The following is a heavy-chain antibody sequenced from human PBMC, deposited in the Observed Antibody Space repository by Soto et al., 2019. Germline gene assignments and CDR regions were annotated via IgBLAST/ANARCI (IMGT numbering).Heavy chain of an antibody. CDR1: GYTFTSYG. V-gene: IGHV1-18*01. D-gene: IGHD3-10*01. CDR3: ARDPYYYGSGSYYGSGGEFDP. J-gene: IGHJ5*02. CDR2: ISAYNGNT. Sequence: GASVKVSCKASGYTFTSYGISWVRQAPGQGLGWMGWISAYNGNTNYAQKLQGRVTMTTDTSTSTAYMELRSLRSDDTAVYYCARDPYYYGSGSYYGSGGEFDPWGQGTLVTVSS.